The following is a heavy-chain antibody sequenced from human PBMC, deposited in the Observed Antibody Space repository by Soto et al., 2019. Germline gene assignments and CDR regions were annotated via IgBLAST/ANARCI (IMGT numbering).Heavy chain of an antibody. Sequence: EVQLVESGGGLVKPGGSLRLSCAASGFTFSNAWMSWVRQAPGKGLEWVGRIKSKTDGGTTDYAAPVKGRFTISRDDSKTTLYLQMNSLKTEDTAVYYCTTATGYCRSTSCYLYYYMDVWGKGTTVTVSS. CDR1: GFTFSNAW. D-gene: IGHD2-2*01. CDR3: TTATGYCRSTSCYLYYYMDV. CDR2: IKSKTDGGTT. J-gene: IGHJ6*03. V-gene: IGHV3-15*01.